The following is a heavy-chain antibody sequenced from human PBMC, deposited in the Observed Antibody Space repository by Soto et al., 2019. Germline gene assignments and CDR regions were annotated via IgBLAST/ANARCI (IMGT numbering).Heavy chain of an antibody. Sequence: VKVSCKASGYTFTSYGISWVRQAPGQGLEWMGWISAYNGNTNYAQKLQGRVTMTTDTSTSTAYMELRSLRSDDTAVYYCARASIAAAGLYYFDYWGQGTLVTVSS. CDR2: ISAYNGNT. J-gene: IGHJ4*02. CDR3: ARASIAAAGLYYFDY. V-gene: IGHV1-18*01. D-gene: IGHD6-13*01. CDR1: GYTFTSYG.